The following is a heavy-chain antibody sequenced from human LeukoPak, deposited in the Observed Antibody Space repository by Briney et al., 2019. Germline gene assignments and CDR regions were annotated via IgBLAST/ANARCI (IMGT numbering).Heavy chain of an antibody. CDR2: IYYSGST. CDR3: GRFYFDSSGVIGDY. V-gene: IGHV4-4*02. CDR1: GGSISSTNW. Sequence: SETLSLTCAVSGGSISSTNWWNWVRQPPGKGLEWIEEIYYSGSTKYNPFLMSRITISVDKSKNQISLKLSSVTAADTAVYYCGRFYFDSSGVIGDYWGQGTLITVSS. D-gene: IGHD3-22*01. J-gene: IGHJ4*02.